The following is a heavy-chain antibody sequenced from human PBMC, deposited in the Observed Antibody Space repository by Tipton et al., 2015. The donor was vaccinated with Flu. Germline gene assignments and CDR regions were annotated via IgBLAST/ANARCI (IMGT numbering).Heavy chain of an antibody. D-gene: IGHD5-12*01. Sequence: SLRLSCAASGFTFSSYGMHWVRQAPGKGLEWVAVIWYDGSNKYYADSVKGRFTISRDNSKNTLYLQMNSLRAEDTAVYYCARECLSGYVSCYHYYGMDVWGQGTTVTVSS. CDR2: IWYDGSNK. CDR3: ARECLSGYVSCYHYYGMDV. V-gene: IGHV3-33*01. CDR1: GFTFSSYG. J-gene: IGHJ6*02.